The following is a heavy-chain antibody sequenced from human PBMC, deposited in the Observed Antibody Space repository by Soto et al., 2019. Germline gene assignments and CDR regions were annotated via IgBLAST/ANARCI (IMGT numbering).Heavy chain of an antibody. CDR3: ARRVEKYYYYYMDV. V-gene: IGHV4-59*08. CDR2: IYYSGST. CDR1: GGSISSYY. Sequence: SETLSLTCTVSGGSISSYYWSWIRQPPGKGLEWIGYIYYSGSTNYNPSLKSRVTISVDTSKNQFSLKLSSVTAADTAVYYCARRVEKYYYYYMDVWGKGTTVTVSS. J-gene: IGHJ6*03.